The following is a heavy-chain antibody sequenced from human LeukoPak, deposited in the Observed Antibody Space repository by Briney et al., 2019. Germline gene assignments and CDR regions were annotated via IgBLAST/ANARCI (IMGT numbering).Heavy chain of an antibody. J-gene: IGHJ4*02. D-gene: IGHD3-3*01. CDR1: GGSISSYY. Sequence: SETLSLTCTVSGGSISSYYWSWIRQPAGKGLECIGYIYYSGSANYNPSLKSRVTISVDTSKNQFSLKLSSVTAADTAVYYCARASRGMTSLEYWGQGTLVTVSS. CDR2: IYYSGSA. CDR3: ARASRGMTSLEY. V-gene: IGHV4-59*01.